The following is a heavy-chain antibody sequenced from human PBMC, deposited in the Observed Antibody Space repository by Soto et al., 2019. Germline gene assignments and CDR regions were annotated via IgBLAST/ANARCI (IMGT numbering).Heavy chain of an antibody. D-gene: IGHD3-9*01. J-gene: IGHJ5*02. CDR1: GGSISSYY. CDR2: IYYSGST. CDR3: ARTSYDILTGSNWFDP. Sequence: PSETLSLTCTVSGGSISSYYWSWIRQPPGKGLEWIGYIYYSGSTNYNPSLKSRVTISVDTSKNQFSLKLSSVTAADTAVYYCARTSYDILTGSNWFDPWGQGTLVTVSS. V-gene: IGHV4-59*12.